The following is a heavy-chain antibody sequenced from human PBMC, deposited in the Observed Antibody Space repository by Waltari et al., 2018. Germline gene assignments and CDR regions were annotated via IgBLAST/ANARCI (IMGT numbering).Heavy chain of an antibody. D-gene: IGHD3-10*01. Sequence: QLQLQESGSGLVKPSQTLSLTCAVSGGSISSGGYSWSWIRQPPGKGLEWIGYIYHSGSTYYNPSLKSRVTISVDRSKNQFSLKLSSVTAADTAVYYCARVAGDYYYYYYMDVWGKGTTVTVSS. V-gene: IGHV4-30-2*01. CDR2: IYHSGST. CDR3: ARVAGDYYYYYYMDV. J-gene: IGHJ6*03. CDR1: GGSISSGGYS.